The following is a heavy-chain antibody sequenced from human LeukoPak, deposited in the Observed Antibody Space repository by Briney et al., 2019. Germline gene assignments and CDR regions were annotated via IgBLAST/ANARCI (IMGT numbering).Heavy chain of an antibody. J-gene: IGHJ4*02. V-gene: IGHV3-74*01. CDR1: GFTFSTYC. CDR3: ATDVPAVTIFGY. Sequence: PGGSLRLSCAASGFTFSTYCMHWVRHAPGTGLVWVSLINSDGSSTHYAHSVKGRFTISRDNAKNTLYLQMKSLRVEDTAVYYCATDVPAVTIFGYWGQGTLVTVSS. CDR2: INSDGSST. D-gene: IGHD2-2*01.